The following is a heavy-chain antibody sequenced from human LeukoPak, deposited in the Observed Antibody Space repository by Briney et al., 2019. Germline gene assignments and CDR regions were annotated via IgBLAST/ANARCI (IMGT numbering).Heavy chain of an antibody. CDR1: GYTFTYYG. Sequence: ASVKVSCKASGYTFTYYGLNWVRQAPGQGLECLGGINTNTGNPTYGQGFTGRFVFSFDTSVSTAYLEISSLKAEDTAIYYCARSRRVVVPSTLNSADDYYYYMDVWGKGTTVTVSS. V-gene: IGHV7-4-1*02. J-gene: IGHJ6*03. CDR2: INTNTGNP. CDR3: ARSRRVVVPSTLNSADDYYYYMDV. D-gene: IGHD2-15*01.